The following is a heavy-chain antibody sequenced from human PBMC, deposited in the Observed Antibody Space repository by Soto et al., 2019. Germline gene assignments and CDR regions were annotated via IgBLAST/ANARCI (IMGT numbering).Heavy chain of an antibody. CDR1: GGSISSSSYY. CDR3: ARGSRVVPAAMEEWFDP. J-gene: IGHJ5*02. CDR2: IYYSGST. V-gene: IGHV4-39*01. Sequence: QLQLQESGPGLVKPSETLSLTCTVSGGSISSSSYYWGWIRQPPGKGLEWIGSIYYSGSTYYNPSLKSRVTISVDTSKNQFSLKLSSVTAADTAVYYCARGSRVVPAAMEEWFDPWGQGTLVTVSS. D-gene: IGHD2-2*01.